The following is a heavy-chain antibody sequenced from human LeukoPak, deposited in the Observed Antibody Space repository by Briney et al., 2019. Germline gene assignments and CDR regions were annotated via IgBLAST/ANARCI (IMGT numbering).Heavy chain of an antibody. CDR2: ISGSGGST. CDR1: GFTFSSYA. V-gene: IGHV3-23*01. Sequence: GGSLRLSCAASGFTFSSYAMSWVRQAPGKGLEWVSAISGSGGSTYYADSVKGRFTISRDNSKNTLYLQMNSLRAEDTAVYYCAKDEPYDYYDSSGYPLGAFDIWGQGTMVTVSS. D-gene: IGHD3-22*01. CDR3: AKDEPYDYYDSSGYPLGAFDI. J-gene: IGHJ3*02.